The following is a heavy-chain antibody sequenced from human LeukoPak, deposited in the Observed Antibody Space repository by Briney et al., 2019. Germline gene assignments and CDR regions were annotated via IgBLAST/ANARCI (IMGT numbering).Heavy chain of an antibody. CDR3: ARGSYAGVTPAHKYYFDY. V-gene: IGHV4-34*01. D-gene: IGHD3-16*01. Sequence: SETLSLTCTVYGGSLSGYYWSWIRQPPGKGLEWIGEINHSGSTNYNPSLKSRVTISVDTSKNQFSLKLSSVTAADTALYYCARGSYAGVTPAHKYYFDYWGQGTLVTVSS. J-gene: IGHJ4*02. CDR2: INHSGST. CDR1: GGSLSGYY.